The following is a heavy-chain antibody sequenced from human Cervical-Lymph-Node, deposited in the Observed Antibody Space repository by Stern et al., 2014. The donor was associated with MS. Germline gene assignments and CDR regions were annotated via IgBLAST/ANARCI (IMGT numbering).Heavy chain of an antibody. Sequence: QVQLQESGPGLVKASETLSLTCTVSGYSISSHYWTWIRQPPGKGLEWLGEISYSGGTNYNPSPKRRVTLLADTSKNQFSLKLSSVTAADTAVYYCARRDYYDSSGYDDDAFDIWGQGTMVTVSS. V-gene: IGHV4-59*11. CDR3: ARRDYYDSSGYDDDAFDI. CDR2: ISYSGGT. CDR1: GYSISSHY. J-gene: IGHJ3*02. D-gene: IGHD3-22*01.